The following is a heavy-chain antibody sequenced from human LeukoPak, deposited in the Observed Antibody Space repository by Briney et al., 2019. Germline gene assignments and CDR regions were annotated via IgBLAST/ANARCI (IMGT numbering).Heavy chain of an antibody. J-gene: IGHJ3*02. CDR3: ARDLPPDDSSGYYFGSAFDI. V-gene: IGHV4-4*07. Sequence: SETLSLTCTVSGGSISSYYWSWIRQPAGKGLEWIGRIYTSGSTNYSPSLKSRVTMSVDTSKNQFSLKLRSVTAADTAVYYCARDLPPDDSSGYYFGSAFDIWGQGTMVTVSS. D-gene: IGHD3-22*01. CDR2: IYTSGST. CDR1: GGSISSYY.